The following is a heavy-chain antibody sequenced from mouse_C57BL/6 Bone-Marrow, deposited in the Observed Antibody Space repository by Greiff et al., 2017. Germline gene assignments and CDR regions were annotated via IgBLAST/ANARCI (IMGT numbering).Heavy chain of an antibody. V-gene: IGHV1-81*01. CDR2: IYPRSGNT. CDR3: ARPLRYSKAWFAY. D-gene: IGHD2-5*01. Sequence: QVQLKASGAELARPGASVKLSCKASGYTFTSYGISWVKQRTGQGLEWIGEIYPRSGNTYYNEKFKGKATLTADKSSSTAYMELRSLTAEDSAVYFCARPLRYSKAWFAYWGQGTLVTVSA. CDR1: GYTFTSYG. J-gene: IGHJ3*01.